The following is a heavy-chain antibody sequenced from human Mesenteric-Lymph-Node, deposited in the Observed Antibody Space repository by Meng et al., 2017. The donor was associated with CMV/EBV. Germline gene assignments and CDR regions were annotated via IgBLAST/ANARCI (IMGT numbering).Heavy chain of an antibody. D-gene: IGHD6-13*01. Sequence: GGSLRLSCAASGFTFSSYSMNWGRQAPGKGLEWVSGISGSGDSTYYADSVKGRFTISRDNSKNTLYLQMNSLRAEDTAVYYCAKGRAVVIAAAVHYWGQGTLVTVSS. CDR1: GFTFSSYS. V-gene: IGHV3-23*01. CDR3: AKGRAVVIAAAVHY. CDR2: ISGSGDST. J-gene: IGHJ4*02.